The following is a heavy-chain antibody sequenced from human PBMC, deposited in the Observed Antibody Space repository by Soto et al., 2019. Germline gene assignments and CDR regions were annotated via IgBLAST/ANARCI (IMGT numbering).Heavy chain of an antibody. D-gene: IGHD3-22*01. CDR2: INHSGST. V-gene: IGHV4-34*01. Sequence: PSETLSLTCAVYGGSFSGYYWSWIRQPPGKGLEWIGEINHSGSTNYNPSLKNRVTISVDMSKNQFSLKLSSVTAADTAVYYCARGNYYDSSGTNYYYYYGMDVWGQGTTVTVSS. CDR1: GGSFSGYY. CDR3: ARGNYYDSSGTNYYYYYGMDV. J-gene: IGHJ6*02.